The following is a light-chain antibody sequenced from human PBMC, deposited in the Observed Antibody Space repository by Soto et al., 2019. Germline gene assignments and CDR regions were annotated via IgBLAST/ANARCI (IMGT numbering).Light chain of an antibody. J-gene: IGKJ1*01. CDR1: QSVSSN. CDR2: GAS. Sequence: EIVMTQSPATLSVSPGERATLSCRASQSVSSNLAWYQQKPGQAPRLLIYGASTRAPGIPARFSGSGSGTEFTLTISSLQSEDFAVDYCQQYNNWPPTWTVGQGTKVEIK. V-gene: IGKV3-15*01. CDR3: QQYNNWPPTWT.